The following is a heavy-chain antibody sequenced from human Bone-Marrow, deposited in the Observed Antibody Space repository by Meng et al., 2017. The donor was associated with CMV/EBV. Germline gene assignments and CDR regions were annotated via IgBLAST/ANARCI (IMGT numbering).Heavy chain of an antibody. CDR1: GYTFTSYY. Sequence: ASVKVSCKASGYTFTSYYMHWVRQAPGQGLEWMGCISPHSGGTNYAQKFQGRVAMTRDTSISTAYLELSRLTSDDTAVYYCARALPASYYYDTSGPPRWGQGTRVTGSS. D-gene: IGHD3-22*01. CDR3: ARALPASYYYDTSGPPR. V-gene: IGHV1-2*02. CDR2: ISPHSGGT. J-gene: IGHJ4*02.